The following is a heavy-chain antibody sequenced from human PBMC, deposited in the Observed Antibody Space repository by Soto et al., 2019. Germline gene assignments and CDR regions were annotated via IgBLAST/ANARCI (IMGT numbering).Heavy chain of an antibody. Sequence: GESLKISCKGSGYSFTSYWIGWVRQMPGKGLEWMGIIYPGDSDTRYSPSFQGQVTISADKSISTAYLQWSSLKASDTAMYYCARSAYYYDSSGYYWVYWGQGTLVTVSS. CDR2: IYPGDSDT. J-gene: IGHJ4*02. D-gene: IGHD3-22*01. V-gene: IGHV5-51*01. CDR1: GYSFTSYW. CDR3: ARSAYYYDSSGYYWVY.